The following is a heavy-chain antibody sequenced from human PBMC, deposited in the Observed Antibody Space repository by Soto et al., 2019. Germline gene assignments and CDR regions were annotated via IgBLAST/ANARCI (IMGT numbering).Heavy chain of an antibody. CDR3: ETGSYDFWSGYEKPYGMDV. V-gene: IGHV5-51*01. CDR1: GYSFTSYW. D-gene: IGHD3-3*01. Sequence: PGESLKISCKGSGYSFTSYWIGWVRQMPGKGLEWMGIIYPGDSDTRYSPSFQGQVTISADKSISTAYLQWSSLKASDTAMYYCETGSYDFWSGYEKPYGMDVWGQGTTVTVSS. CDR2: IYPGDSDT. J-gene: IGHJ6*02.